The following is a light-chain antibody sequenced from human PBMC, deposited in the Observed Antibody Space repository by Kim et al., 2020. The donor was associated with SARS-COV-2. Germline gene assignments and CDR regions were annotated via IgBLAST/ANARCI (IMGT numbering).Light chain of an antibody. V-gene: IGLV3-27*01. CDR2: KDS. CDR1: VLAKKY. CDR3: YSAADNNVV. Sequence: SYELTQPSSVSVSPGQTARITCSGDVLAKKYARWFQQKPGQAPVLVIYKDSERPSGIPERFSGSSSGTTVTLTISGAQVEDEADYYCYSAADNNVVFGEGTQLTVL. J-gene: IGLJ2*01.